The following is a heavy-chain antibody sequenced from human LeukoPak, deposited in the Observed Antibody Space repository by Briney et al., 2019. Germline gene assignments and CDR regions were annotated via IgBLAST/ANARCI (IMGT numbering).Heavy chain of an antibody. CDR3: ARVYLRRDGYTGGC. D-gene: IGHD5-24*01. CDR1: GYTFTSYD. J-gene: IGHJ4*02. Sequence: ASAKVSCKASGYTFTSYDINWVRQATGQGLEWMGWMNPNSGNTGYAQRFQGRVTMTRNTSISAAYMELSSLRSEDTAVYYCARVYLRRDGYTGGCWGQGTLVTVSS. V-gene: IGHV1-8*01. CDR2: MNPNSGNT.